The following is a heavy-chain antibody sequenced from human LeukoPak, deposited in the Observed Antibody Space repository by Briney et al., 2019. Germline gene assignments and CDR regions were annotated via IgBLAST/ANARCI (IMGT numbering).Heavy chain of an antibody. D-gene: IGHD6-13*01. Sequence: GESLKISCKGYGYTFTNYWIGWLRQMPGKGLEWMGIIYPGDSDTRYSPSFQGQVTISADKSISTAYLQWSSLKASDTAMYYCASLAGYSNSWYPNYFDYWGQGTLVTVSS. CDR3: ASLAGYSNSWYPNYFDY. CDR1: GYTFTNYW. CDR2: IYPGDSDT. V-gene: IGHV5-51*01. J-gene: IGHJ4*02.